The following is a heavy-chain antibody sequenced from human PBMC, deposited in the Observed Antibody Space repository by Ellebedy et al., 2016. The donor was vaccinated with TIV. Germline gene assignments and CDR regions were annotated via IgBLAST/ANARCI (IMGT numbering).Heavy chain of an antibody. CDR3: ARDLISRQSTFGCFGF. CDR2: VSHDGTNI. D-gene: IGHD2-8*01. CDR1: GFTFVSYA. V-gene: IGHV3-30*04. Sequence: GGSLRLSXAASGFTFVSYAIHWVRQSPGKGLEWVAVVSHDGTNIDYTESVKGRFTISRDNSRNTLYLEMKMLRPEDTAVYYCARDLISRQSTFGCFGFWGQGTRVSVSS. J-gene: IGHJ4*02.